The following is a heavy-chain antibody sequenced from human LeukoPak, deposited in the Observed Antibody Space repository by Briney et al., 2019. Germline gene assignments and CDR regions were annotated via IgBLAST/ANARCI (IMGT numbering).Heavy chain of an antibody. Sequence: GGSLRLSCAASGFTFSSYSMNWVRQAPGKGLEWVSSISSSSSYIYYADSVKGRFAIFRDNAKNSLYLQMNSLRAEDTAVYYCARDSGGGSSAFQHWGQGTLVTVSS. J-gene: IGHJ1*01. D-gene: IGHD2-2*01. CDR2: ISSSSSYI. CDR3: ARDSGGGSSAFQH. CDR1: GFTFSSYS. V-gene: IGHV3-21*01.